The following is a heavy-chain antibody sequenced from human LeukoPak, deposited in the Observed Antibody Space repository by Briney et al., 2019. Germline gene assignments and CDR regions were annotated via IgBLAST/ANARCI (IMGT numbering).Heavy chain of an antibody. J-gene: IGHJ6*02. D-gene: IGHD3-10*01. CDR3: ARDSLYYGSGSLYYGMDV. CDR2: ISAYNGNT. CDR1: GYTFTSYG. V-gene: IGHV1-18*01. Sequence: ASVKVSCKASGYTFTSYGISWVRQAPGQGLEWMGWISAYNGNTNYAQKLQGRVTMTTDTSTSTAYMELRSLRSDDTAVYYCARDSLYYGSGSLYYGMDVWGQGTTVTVSS.